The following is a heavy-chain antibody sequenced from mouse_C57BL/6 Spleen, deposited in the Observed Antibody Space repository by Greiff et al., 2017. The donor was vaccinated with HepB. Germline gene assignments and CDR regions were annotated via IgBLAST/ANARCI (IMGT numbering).Heavy chain of an antibody. Sequence: VQLQQSGAELARPGASVKLSCKASGYTFTSYGISWVKQRTGQGLEWIGEIYPRSGNTYYNEKFKGKATLTADKSSRTAYMELRSLTSEDSAVYFCARSGDSSGYYAMDYWGQGTSVTVSS. V-gene: IGHV1-81*01. CDR3: ARSGDSSGYYAMDY. D-gene: IGHD3-2*02. CDR2: IYPRSGNT. CDR1: GYTFTSYG. J-gene: IGHJ4*01.